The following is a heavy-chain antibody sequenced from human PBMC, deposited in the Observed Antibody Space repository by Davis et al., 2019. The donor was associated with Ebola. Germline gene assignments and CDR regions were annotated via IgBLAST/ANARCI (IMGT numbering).Heavy chain of an antibody. V-gene: IGHV5-51*01. CDR2: IYPGDSDT. J-gene: IGHJ6*02. CDR3: ARLYGDHGYYYGMDV. CDR1: GYSFTNYW. Sequence: GESLKISCKGSGYSFTNYWIGWVRQMPGKGLEWMGIIYPGDSDTRYSPSFQGQVTISADKSISTAYLQWSSLKASDTAMYYCARLYGDHGYYYGMDVWGQGTTVTVSS. D-gene: IGHD4-17*01.